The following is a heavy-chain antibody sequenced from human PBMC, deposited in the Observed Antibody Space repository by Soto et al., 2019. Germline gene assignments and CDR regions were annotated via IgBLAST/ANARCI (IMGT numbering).Heavy chain of an antibody. J-gene: IGHJ6*02. CDR1: GFTFSNHA. V-gene: IGHV3-23*01. CDR2: ISGSGGTI. CDR3: AQGSGNIRPYGIDV. Sequence: EVQLLESGGGLVQPGGSLRVSCAAAGFTFSNHAMSWVRQAPGKGLEWVSNISGSGGTIYYTDSVKGRFTISRDNTTNALWLQMNSLRAEDTALYYGAQGSGNIRPYGIDVWGQGTTVTVSS.